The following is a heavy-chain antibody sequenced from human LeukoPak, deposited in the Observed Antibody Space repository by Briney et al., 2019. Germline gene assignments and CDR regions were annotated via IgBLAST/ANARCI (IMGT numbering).Heavy chain of an antibody. D-gene: IGHD5-24*01. V-gene: IGHV4-34*01. J-gene: IGHJ5*02. CDR3: AGGEMATITGWFDP. Sequence: SDTLSLTCAVYGGSFSGYYWSWIRQPPGKGLEWIGEINHSGSTNYNPSLKSRVTISVDTSKNQFSLKLSSVTAADTAVYYCAGGEMATITGWFDPWGQGTLVTVSS. CDR1: GGSFSGYY. CDR2: INHSGST.